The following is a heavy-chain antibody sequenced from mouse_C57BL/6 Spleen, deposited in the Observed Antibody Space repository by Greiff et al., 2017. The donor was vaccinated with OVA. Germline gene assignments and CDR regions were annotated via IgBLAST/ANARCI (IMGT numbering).Heavy chain of an antibody. V-gene: IGHV1-54*01. CDR2: INPGSGGT. CDR1: GYAFTNYL. J-gene: IGHJ2*01. Sequence: VQLQESGAELVRPGTSVKLSCKASGYAFTNYLIEWVKQRPGQGLEWIGVINPGSGGTNYNEKFKGKATLTADKSSSTAYMQLSSLTSEDSAVYFCARRKLPVYYFDYWGQGTTLTVSS. CDR3: ARRKLPVYYFDY. D-gene: IGHD1-1*01.